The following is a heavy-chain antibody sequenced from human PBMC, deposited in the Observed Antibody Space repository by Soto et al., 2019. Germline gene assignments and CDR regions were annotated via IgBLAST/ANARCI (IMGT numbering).Heavy chain of an antibody. CDR1: GFTFSSYG. CDR2: IWYDGSNK. V-gene: IGHV3-33*01. Sequence: GGSLRLSCAASGFTFSSYGMHWVRQAPGKGLEWVAVIWYDGSNKYYADSVKGRFTISRDNSKNTLYLQMNSLRAEDTAVYYCARDQSRSGYDLHYYYGMDVWGQGTTVTVSS. J-gene: IGHJ6*02. D-gene: IGHD5-12*01. CDR3: ARDQSRSGYDLHYYYGMDV.